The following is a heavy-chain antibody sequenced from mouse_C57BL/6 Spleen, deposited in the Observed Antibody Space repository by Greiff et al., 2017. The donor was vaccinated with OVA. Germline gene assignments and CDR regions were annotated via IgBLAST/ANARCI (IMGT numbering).Heavy chain of an antibody. V-gene: IGHV5-6*01. CDR3: ARQRDGSSDY. J-gene: IGHJ2*01. CDR1: GFTFSSYG. D-gene: IGHD2-3*01. CDR2: ISSGGSYT. Sequence: EVMLVESGGDLVKPGGSLKLSCAASGFTFSSYGMSWVRQTPDKRLEWVATISSGGSYTYYPDSVKGRFTISRDNAKNTLYLQMSSLKSEDTAMYYCARQRDGSSDYWGQGTTLTVSS.